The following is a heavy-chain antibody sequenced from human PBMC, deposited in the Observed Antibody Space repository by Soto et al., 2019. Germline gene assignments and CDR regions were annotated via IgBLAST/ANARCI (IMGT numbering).Heavy chain of an antibody. V-gene: IGHV3-30-3*01. CDR1: GFTFSSYA. J-gene: IGHJ6*02. D-gene: IGHD6-6*01. CDR2: ISYDGSNK. CDR3: ARYIAARTSSYYYYGMDV. Sequence: PGGSLRLSCAASGFTFSSYAMHWVRQAPGKGLEWVAVISYDGSNKYYADSVKGRFTISRDNSKNTLYLQMNSLRAEDTAVYYCARYIAARTSSYYYYGMDVWGQGTTVTVSS.